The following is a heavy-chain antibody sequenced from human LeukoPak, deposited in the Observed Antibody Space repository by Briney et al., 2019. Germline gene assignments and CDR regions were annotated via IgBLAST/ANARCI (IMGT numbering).Heavy chain of an antibody. V-gene: IGHV4-4*02. D-gene: IGHD5-24*01. CDR1: GGSISSSNW. CDR3: AREKADGYNSVDY. Sequence: SETLSLTCAVSGGSISSSNWWSWVRQPPGKGLEWIGEIYHSGSTNYNPSLKSRVTISVDKSKNQFSLKLSSVTAADTAVYYCAREKADGYNSVDYWGQGTLVTVSS. CDR2: IYHSGST. J-gene: IGHJ4*02.